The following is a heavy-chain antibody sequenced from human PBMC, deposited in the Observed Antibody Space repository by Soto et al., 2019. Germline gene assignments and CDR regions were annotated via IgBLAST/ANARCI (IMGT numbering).Heavy chain of an antibody. CDR2: IFYSGTT. D-gene: IGHD3-22*01. Sequence: SETLSLTCTVSGGSISSSSYYLAWIRQPPGKELEWIASIFYSGTTYYNPSLKSRVTISVDTSKNQFSLKLTSVTAADTAVYYCARRRFDSSRYPFGTYVWDQ. CDR3: ARRRFDSSRYPFGTYV. J-gene: IGHJ6*02. V-gene: IGHV4-39*01. CDR1: GGSISSSSYY.